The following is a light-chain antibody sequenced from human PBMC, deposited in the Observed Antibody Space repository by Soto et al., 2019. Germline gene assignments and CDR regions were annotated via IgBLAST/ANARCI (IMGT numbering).Light chain of an antibody. CDR3: SSYTSSSTLWV. CDR1: SSDVGGYNY. V-gene: IGLV2-14*01. Sequence: QSALTQPASVSGSPGQSITISCTGTSSDVGGYNYVSWYQQYPGKTPKLMIHAVSNRPSGVSNRFSGSKSGNTASLTISRLQAEDEADYYCSSYTSSSTLWVFGGGPKLTVL. CDR2: AVS. J-gene: IGLJ3*02.